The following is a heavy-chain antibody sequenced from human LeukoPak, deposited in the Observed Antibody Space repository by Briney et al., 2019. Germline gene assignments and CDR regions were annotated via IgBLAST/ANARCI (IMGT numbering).Heavy chain of an antibody. CDR3: ASQWFGELVRAFDI. CDR1: GGSISSSNW. Sequence: PSGTLSLTCAVSGGSISSSNWWSWVRQPPGKGLEWIGEIYHSGSTNYNPSLNSRVTISVDKSKNQFSLKLSSVTAADTAVYYCASQWFGELVRAFDIWGQGTMVTVSS. CDR2: IYHSGST. J-gene: IGHJ3*02. D-gene: IGHD3-10*01. V-gene: IGHV4-4*02.